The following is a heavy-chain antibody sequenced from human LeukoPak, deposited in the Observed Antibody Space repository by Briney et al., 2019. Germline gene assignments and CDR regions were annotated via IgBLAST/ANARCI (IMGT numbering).Heavy chain of an antibody. Sequence: GGALRLSCAASGFTFSDYYMSWIRQAPGKGLEWVSYISSSGRTIYYADSVQGRFTISRDNAKNSLYLQMNSLRAEDTAVYYCARDETPGITIIVENAFDIWGQGTMVTVSS. D-gene: IGHD3-22*01. CDR1: GFTFSDYY. CDR2: ISSSGRTI. J-gene: IGHJ3*02. V-gene: IGHV3-11*01. CDR3: ARDETPGITIIVENAFDI.